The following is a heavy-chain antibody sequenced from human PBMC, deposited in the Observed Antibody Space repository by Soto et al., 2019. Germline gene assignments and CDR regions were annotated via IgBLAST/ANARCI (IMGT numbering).Heavy chain of an antibody. CDR2: MNPNSGNT. J-gene: IGHJ6*03. D-gene: IGHD3-9*01. CDR3: ARGVGGRAGLPYSPNSYYYYYMDV. CDR1: GYTFTSYD. V-gene: IGHV1-8*01. Sequence: ASVKVSCKASGYTFTSYDINWVRQATGQGLEWMGWMNPNSGNTGYAQKFQGRVTMTRNTSISTAYMELSSLRSEDTAVYYCARGVGGRAGLPYSPNSYYYYYMDVWGKGTTVTVSS.